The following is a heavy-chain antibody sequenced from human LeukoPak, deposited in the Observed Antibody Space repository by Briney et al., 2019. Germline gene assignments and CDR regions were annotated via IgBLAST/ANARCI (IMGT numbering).Heavy chain of an antibody. V-gene: IGHV1-8*01. D-gene: IGHD6-19*01. CDR3: ARGRGAVAGTRRFDY. CDR2: MNPNSGNT. CDR1: GYTFTSYD. J-gene: IGHJ4*02. Sequence: ASVKVSCKASGYTFTSYDINWVRQATGHGLEWMGWMNPNSGNTGYAQKFQGRVTMTRNTSISTAYMELSSLRSEDTAVYYCARGRGAVAGTRRFDYWGQGTLVTVSS.